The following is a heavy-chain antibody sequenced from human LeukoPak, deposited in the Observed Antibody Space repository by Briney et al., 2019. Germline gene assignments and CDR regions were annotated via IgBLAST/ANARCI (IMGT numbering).Heavy chain of an antibody. CDR2: IFHSGIA. CDR1: NYPITSDYY. CDR3: RFYYYMDV. Sequence: SETLSLTCAVSNYPITSDYYWVWIRQPPGQGLEWIGQIFHSGIAHYNPSLKSRVTMSVDTSRSQFPVNLNSVTAADTAVYYNRFYYYMDVWGKGTTVTVSS. J-gene: IGHJ6*03. V-gene: IGHV4-38-2*01.